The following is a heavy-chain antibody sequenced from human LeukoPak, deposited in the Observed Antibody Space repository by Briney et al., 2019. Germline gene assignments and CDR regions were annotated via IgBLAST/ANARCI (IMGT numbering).Heavy chain of an antibody. CDR2: ISYDGSDK. V-gene: IGHV3-30*18. CDR3: AKDQSAGYYDSSGYWGYFDY. Sequence: GRSLRLSCAASEFIFSNYGMHWVRQAPGKGLEWVAVISYDGSDKYYVDSVKGRFTISRDNSKNTLYLQMNGLRAEDTGVYYCAKDQSAGYYDSSGYWGYFDYWGQGTLVTVSS. D-gene: IGHD3-22*01. J-gene: IGHJ4*02. CDR1: EFIFSNYG.